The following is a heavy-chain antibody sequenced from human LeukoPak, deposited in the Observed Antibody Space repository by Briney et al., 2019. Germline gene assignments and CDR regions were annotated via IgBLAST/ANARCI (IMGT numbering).Heavy chain of an antibody. J-gene: IGHJ4*02. Sequence: PSETLSLTCTVSGGSISSSSYYWGWIRQPPGKGLEWIGNIYYSGSTYYNPSLKSRVTISVDTSKTHFSLMLTSVTAADTAVYYCARLGGDTGGWWAFDYWGQGTLVTVSS. D-gene: IGHD6-19*01. CDR3: ARLGGDTGGWWAFDY. V-gene: IGHV4-39*02. CDR1: GGSISSSSYY. CDR2: IYYSGST.